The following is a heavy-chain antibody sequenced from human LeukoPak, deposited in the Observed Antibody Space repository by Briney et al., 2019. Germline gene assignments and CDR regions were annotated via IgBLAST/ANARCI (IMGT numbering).Heavy chain of an antibody. CDR3: ARVPLVRYCTNGVCYIQGRYDY. CDR1: GYTFTSYA. J-gene: IGHJ4*02. D-gene: IGHD2-8*01. CDR2: INTNTGNP. Sequence: ASVKVSCKASGYTFTSYAMNWVRQAPGQGLEWMGWINTNTGNPTYAQGFTGRFVFSLDTSVSTAYLQISSLKAEDTAVYYCARVPLVRYCTNGVCYIQGRYDYWGQGTLVTVSS. V-gene: IGHV7-4-1*02.